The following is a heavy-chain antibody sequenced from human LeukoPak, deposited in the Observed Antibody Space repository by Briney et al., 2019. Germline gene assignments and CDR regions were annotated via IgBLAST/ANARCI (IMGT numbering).Heavy chain of an antibody. J-gene: IGHJ4*02. CDR2: ISGSGGST. CDR1: GFTFSSYW. D-gene: IGHD3-22*01. Sequence: GGSLRLSCAASGFTFSSYWMSWVRQAPGKGLEWVSAISGSGGSTYYADSVKGRFTISRDNSKNTLYLQMNSLRAEDTAVYYCAKDQGYYYDSSGYYYFDYWGQGTLVTVSS. V-gene: IGHV3-23*01. CDR3: AKDQGYYYDSSGYYYFDY.